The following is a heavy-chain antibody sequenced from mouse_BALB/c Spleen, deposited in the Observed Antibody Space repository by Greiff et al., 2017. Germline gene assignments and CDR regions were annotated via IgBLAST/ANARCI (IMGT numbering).Heavy chain of an antibody. CDR3: TRSLYDYDAGFAY. CDR1: GYTFTSYW. CDR2: IYPGNSDT. Sequence: VQLQQSGTVLARPGASVKMSCKASGYTFTSYWMHWVKQRPGQGLEWIGAIYPGNSDTSYNQKFKGKAKLTAVTSTSTAYMELSSLTNEDSAVYYCTRSLYDYDAGFAYWGQGTLVTVSA. J-gene: IGHJ3*01. D-gene: IGHD2-4*01. V-gene: IGHV1-5*01.